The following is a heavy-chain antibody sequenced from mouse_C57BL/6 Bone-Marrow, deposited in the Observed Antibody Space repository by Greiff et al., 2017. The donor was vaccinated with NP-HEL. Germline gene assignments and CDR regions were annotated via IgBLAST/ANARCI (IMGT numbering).Heavy chain of an antibody. Sequence: VQLQQPGAELVRPGSSVKLSCKASGYTFTSYWMHWVKQRPIQGLEWIGNIDPSDSETHYNQKFKDKAILTVDKSSSTAYMQLSSLTSEDSAVYYCARSVDYGSSYDWYFDVWGTGTTVTVSS. J-gene: IGHJ1*03. CDR1: GYTFTSYW. V-gene: IGHV1-52*01. D-gene: IGHD1-1*01. CDR3: ARSVDYGSSYDWYFDV. CDR2: IDPSDSET.